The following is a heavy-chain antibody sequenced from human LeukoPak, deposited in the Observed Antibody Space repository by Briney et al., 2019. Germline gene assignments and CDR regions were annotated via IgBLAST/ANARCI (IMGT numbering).Heavy chain of an antibody. CDR1: GFTFSSYA. V-gene: IGHV3-23*01. CDR2: ISGSGGST. Sequence: GGSLRLSCAASGFTFSSYAMSWVRQAPGWGLEWVSAISGSGGSTYYADSVKGRFTISRDNSKNTLYLQMNSLRAEDTAVYYCAKASYDFWSGYLQTPAITYYFDYWGQGTLVTVSS. CDR3: AKASYDFWSGYLQTPAITYYFDY. D-gene: IGHD3-3*01. J-gene: IGHJ4*02.